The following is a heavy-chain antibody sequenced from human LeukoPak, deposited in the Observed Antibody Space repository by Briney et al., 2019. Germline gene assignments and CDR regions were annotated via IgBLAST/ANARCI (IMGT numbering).Heavy chain of an antibody. D-gene: IGHD2-21*01. V-gene: IGHV3-74*01. Sequence: PGGSLRLSCAASGFTFSSYWMHWVRQAPGKGLVWVSRINTDGSSTSYADSVKGRFTISRDNAKNTLYLQMNSLRTEDTAVYYCASASSSYCGRDCYSVYRHMDVWGKGTTVTVSS. J-gene: IGHJ6*03. CDR1: GFTFSSYW. CDR3: ASASSSYCGRDCYSVYRHMDV. CDR2: INTDGSST.